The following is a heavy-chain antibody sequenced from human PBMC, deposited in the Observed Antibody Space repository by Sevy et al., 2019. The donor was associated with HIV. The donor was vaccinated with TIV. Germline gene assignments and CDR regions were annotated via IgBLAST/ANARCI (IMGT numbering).Heavy chain of an antibody. CDR1: GFTFSSDW. V-gene: IGHV3-7*01. D-gene: IGHD2-2*01. CDR2: IKQDGSEK. J-gene: IGHJ6*02. Sequence: GGSLRLSCAASGFTFSSDWMSWVLQAPGKELEWVANIKQDGSEKYYVDSVKGRFTISRDNAKNSLYLQMNSLRAEDTAVYDCAREVRGIVVVPAVIGGEYYGMDVWGQGTTVTVSS. CDR3: AREVRGIVVVPAVIGGEYYGMDV.